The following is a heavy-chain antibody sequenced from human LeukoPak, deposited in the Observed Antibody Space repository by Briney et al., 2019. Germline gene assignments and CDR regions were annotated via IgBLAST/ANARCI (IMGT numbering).Heavy chain of an antibody. CDR2: ISYNGYT. CDR1: GDSISPYY. Sequence: SETLCLTCAVSGDSISPYYWSWIRQPPGKGLEWIGYISYNGYTNYNPSLKSRVTISVDTSKSQFSLKLSSVTASDTAVYYCARHLDDYGSGSYEYWGQGTLLTVPS. J-gene: IGHJ4*02. V-gene: IGHV4-59*08. D-gene: IGHD3-10*01. CDR3: ARHLDDYGSGSYEY.